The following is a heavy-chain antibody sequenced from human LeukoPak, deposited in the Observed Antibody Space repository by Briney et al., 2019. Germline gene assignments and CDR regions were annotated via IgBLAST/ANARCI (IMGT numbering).Heavy chain of an antibody. CDR3: ARDPNYGDSDPNFDY. V-gene: IGHV7-4-1*02. Sequence: ASVKVSCKASGYTFTSYGISWVRQAPGQGLEWMGWINTNTGNPTYAQGFTGRFVFSLDTSVGTAYLQTSSLKAEDTAVYYCARDPNYGDSDPNFDYWGQGTLATVSS. CDR2: INTNTGNP. D-gene: IGHD4-17*01. CDR1: GYTFTSYG. J-gene: IGHJ4*02.